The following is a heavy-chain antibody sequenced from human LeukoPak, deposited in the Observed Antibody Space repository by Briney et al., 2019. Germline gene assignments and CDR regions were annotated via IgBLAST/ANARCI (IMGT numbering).Heavy chain of an antibody. D-gene: IGHD3-10*01. V-gene: IGHV3-23*01. J-gene: IGHJ4*02. CDR1: GFTFSNYA. CDR3: SKDRGREDY. CDR2: ISASGGSS. Sequence: GGSLRLSCAASGFTFSNYAMTWVRQAPGKGLEWVSAISASGGSSYYADSVKGRFTISRDNSKNTLYLQMNSLRAGDTAVYFCSKDRGREDYWGQGTLVTVSS.